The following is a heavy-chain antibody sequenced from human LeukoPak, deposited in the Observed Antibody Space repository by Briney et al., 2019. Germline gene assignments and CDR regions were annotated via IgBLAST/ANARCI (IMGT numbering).Heavy chain of an antibody. CDR1: GSAFTGYY. CDR2: INPNSGGA. CDR3: TRSHLAAADYCFDY. V-gene: IGHV1-2*02. D-gene: IGHD6-13*01. Sequence: VASVKVSCKPSGSAFTGYYMHRVRQAPGQGLEWMGWINPNSGGANYAQKFQGRVTMTRDTSISTAYMELSRLTSDDTAVYYCTRSHLAAADYCFDYWGRGTLVTVSS. J-gene: IGHJ4*02.